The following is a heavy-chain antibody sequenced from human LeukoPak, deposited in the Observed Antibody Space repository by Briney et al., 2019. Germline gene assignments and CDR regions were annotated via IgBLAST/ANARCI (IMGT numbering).Heavy chain of an antibody. J-gene: IGHJ6*03. CDR3: AGLRRAYYYYMDV. Sequence: ASVKVSCKASGYTFTSYDINWVRQATGQGLEWMGWMNPNSGNTGYAQKFQGRVTITRNTSISTAYMELSSLRAEDTAVYFCAGLRRAYYYYMDVWGKGTTVTVSS. V-gene: IGHV1-8*03. CDR2: MNPNSGNT. CDR1: GYTFTSYD.